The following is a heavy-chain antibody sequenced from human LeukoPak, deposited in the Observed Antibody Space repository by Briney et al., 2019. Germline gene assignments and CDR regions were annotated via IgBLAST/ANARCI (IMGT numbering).Heavy chain of an antibody. Sequence: AGGSLRLSCAASRFTFSNAWMSWVRQAPGRGLEWVGPLKSKTEGGTRDYAAHVKGRFTISRDDSTNTLYLQMNRLKTEDTAVYYCTTGRMLGELSGFDYWGQGTLVTVSS. D-gene: IGHD3-10*02. CDR3: TTGRMLGELSGFDY. V-gene: IGHV3-15*01. CDR1: RFTFSNAW. CDR2: LKSKTEGGTR. J-gene: IGHJ4*02.